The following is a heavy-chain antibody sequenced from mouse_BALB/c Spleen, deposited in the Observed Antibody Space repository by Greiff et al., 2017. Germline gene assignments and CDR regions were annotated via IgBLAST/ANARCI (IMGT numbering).Heavy chain of an antibody. D-gene: IGHD2-4*01. V-gene: IGHV5-6*01. J-gene: IGHJ3*01. CDR2: ISSGGSYT. CDR1: GFTFSSYG. CDR3: ARHGDYDYEGFAY. Sequence: EVMLVESGGDLVKPGGSLKLSCAASGFTFSSYGMSWVRQTPDKRLEWVATISSGGSYTYYPDSVKGRFTISRDNAKNTLYLQMSSLKSEDTAMYYCARHGDYDYEGFAYWGQGTLVTVSA.